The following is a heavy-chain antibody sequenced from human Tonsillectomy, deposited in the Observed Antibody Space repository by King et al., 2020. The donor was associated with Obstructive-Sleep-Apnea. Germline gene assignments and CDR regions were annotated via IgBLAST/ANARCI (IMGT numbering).Heavy chain of an antibody. Sequence: LQLQESGPGLVKPSQTLSLTCTVSGGSISSGGYYWSWIRQHPGKGLEWIGYIYYSGSTYYNPSLKSRVTISVDTSKNQFSLKLSSVTAADTAVYYCARDQDSSGYYSGAFDIWGQGTMVTVSS. J-gene: IGHJ3*02. CDR2: IYYSGST. V-gene: IGHV4-31*03. CDR3: ARDQDSSGYYSGAFDI. CDR1: GGSISSGGYY. D-gene: IGHD3-22*01.